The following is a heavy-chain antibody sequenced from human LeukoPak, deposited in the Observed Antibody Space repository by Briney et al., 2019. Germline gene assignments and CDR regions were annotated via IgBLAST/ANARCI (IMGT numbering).Heavy chain of an antibody. Sequence: SETLSLTCAVSGYSISSGYYWGWIRQPPGKGLEWIGSIYHSGSTYYNPSLKSRVTISVDTSKNQFSLKLSSVTAADTAVYYCARELSRVAQVDYWGQGTLVTVSS. CDR2: IYHSGST. V-gene: IGHV4-38-2*02. CDR1: GYSISSGYY. CDR3: ARELSRVAQVDY. D-gene: IGHD2-15*01. J-gene: IGHJ4*02.